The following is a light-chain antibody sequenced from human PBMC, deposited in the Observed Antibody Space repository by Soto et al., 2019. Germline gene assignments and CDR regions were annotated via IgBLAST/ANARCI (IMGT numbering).Light chain of an antibody. V-gene: IGKV1-6*01. CDR2: GAS. Sequence: IQMTQSPSTLSASVGDRVTITCRASQSISSWLAWYQQKPGKAPKLLIYGASTLQSGVPSRFSGSGSGTDFTLTISSLQPEDFATYYCLEDYNYPAWTFGQGTKVDIK. CDR1: QSISSW. J-gene: IGKJ1*01. CDR3: LEDYNYPAWT.